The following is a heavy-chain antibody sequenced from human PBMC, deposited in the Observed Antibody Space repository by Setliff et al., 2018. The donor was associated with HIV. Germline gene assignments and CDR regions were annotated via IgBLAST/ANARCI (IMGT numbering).Heavy chain of an antibody. CDR2: ISGSGGST. J-gene: IGHJ4*02. V-gene: IGHV3-23*01. D-gene: IGHD5-18*01. CDR1: GFTFSSYA. Sequence: PGGSLRLSCAASGFTFSSYAMTCVRQAPGKGLEWVSAISGSGGSTYYADSVKGRFTISRDNSKNTLYLQMNSLRAEDTAVYYCAKDGPAVDTAKDYWGQGTLVTVSS. CDR3: AKDGPAVDTAKDY.